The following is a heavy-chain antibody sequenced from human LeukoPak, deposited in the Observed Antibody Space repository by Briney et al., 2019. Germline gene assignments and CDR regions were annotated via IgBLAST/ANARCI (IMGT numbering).Heavy chain of an antibody. CDR2: VYDSGST. V-gene: IGHV4-39*07. Sequence: SETLSLTCTVSGGSINSRSYYWGWVRQSPGKGLEWIGTVYDSGSTYINPSLKSRVTVSEDTSKNQFSLKVSSVTAADTAVYYCARGARGSGSYFGYFDYWGQGTLVTVSS. D-gene: IGHD3-10*01. CDR3: ARGARGSGSYFGYFDY. CDR1: GGSINSRSYY. J-gene: IGHJ4*02.